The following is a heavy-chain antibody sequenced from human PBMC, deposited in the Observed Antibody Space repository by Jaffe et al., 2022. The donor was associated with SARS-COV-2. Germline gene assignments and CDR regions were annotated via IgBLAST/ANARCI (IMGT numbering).Heavy chain of an antibody. J-gene: IGHJ6*02. CDR1: GGSISSYY. Sequence: QVQLQESGPGLVKPSETLSLTCTVSGGSISSYYWSWIRQPPGKGLEWIGYIYYSGSTNYNPSLKSRVTISVDTSKNQFSLKLSSVTAADTAVYYCARGLLDWSYYYYGMDVWGQGTTVTVSS. CDR2: IYYSGST. CDR3: ARGLLDWSYYYYGMDV. D-gene: IGHD2-15*01. V-gene: IGHV4-59*01.